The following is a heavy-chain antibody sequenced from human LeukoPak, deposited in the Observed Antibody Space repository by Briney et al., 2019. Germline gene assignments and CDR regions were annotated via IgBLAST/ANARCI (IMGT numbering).Heavy chain of an antibody. D-gene: IGHD3-3*01. V-gene: IGHV3-23*01. CDR1: GFTFSSYA. J-gene: IGHJ4*02. Sequence: GGSLRLSCAASGFTFSSYAMSWVRQAPGKRLEWVSTISGSGLTTYSADSVKDQFTISRDNSKNTLFLQMNSLRAEDTAVYYCARDGGGPFDYWGQGTLVTVSS. CDR3: ARDGGGPFDY. CDR2: ISGSGLTT.